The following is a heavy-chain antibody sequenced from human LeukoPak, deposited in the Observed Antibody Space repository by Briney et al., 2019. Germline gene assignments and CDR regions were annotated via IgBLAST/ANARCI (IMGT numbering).Heavy chain of an antibody. CDR2: FDPEDGET. CDR3: ATPNALRDARGWYFDL. Sequence: ASVKVSCKVSGYTLTELSMHWVRQAPGKGLEWMGGFDPEDGETIYAQKFQGRVTMTEDTSTDTAYMELSSLRSEDTAVYYCATPNALRDARGWYFDLWGRGTLVTVSS. D-gene: IGHD5-24*01. V-gene: IGHV1-24*01. J-gene: IGHJ2*01. CDR1: GYTLTELS.